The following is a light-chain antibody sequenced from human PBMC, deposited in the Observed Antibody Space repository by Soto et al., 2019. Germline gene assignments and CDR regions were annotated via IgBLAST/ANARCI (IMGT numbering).Light chain of an antibody. Sequence: ALTQPRSVSGSPGHSVTISCTGTSSDVGGYSYVSWYQQHPGKAPKLMISDVSKRPSGVPDRFSGSKFGNTASLTISGLQAEDEADYYCCSYAGAFTYVFGSGTKVTVL. CDR2: DVS. V-gene: IGLV2-11*01. J-gene: IGLJ1*01. CDR1: SSDVGGYSY. CDR3: CSYAGAFTYV.